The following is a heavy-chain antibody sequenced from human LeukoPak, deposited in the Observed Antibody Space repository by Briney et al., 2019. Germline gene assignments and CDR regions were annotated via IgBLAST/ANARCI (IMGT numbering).Heavy chain of an antibody. CDR3: ARDLAAAGTWWFDP. Sequence: GASVKVSCKASGGTFSSYAISWVRQAPGQGLEWMGGIIPIFGTANYAQKFQGRVTITADKSTSTVYMELSSLRSEDTAVYYCARDLAAAGTWWFDPWGQGTLVTVSS. CDR1: GGTFSSYA. D-gene: IGHD6-13*01. J-gene: IGHJ5*02. CDR2: IIPIFGTA. V-gene: IGHV1-69*06.